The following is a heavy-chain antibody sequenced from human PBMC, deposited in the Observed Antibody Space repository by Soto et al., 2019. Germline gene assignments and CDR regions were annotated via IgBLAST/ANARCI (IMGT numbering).Heavy chain of an antibody. Sequence: PGGSLRLSCAASGFTFSSYGMHWVRQAPGKGLEWVAVISYDGSNKYYADSVKGRFTISRDNSKNTLYLQMNSLRAEDTAVYYCAKEANYYDSSGYYPVWGQGT. CDR3: AKEANYYDSSGYYPV. J-gene: IGHJ4*02. D-gene: IGHD3-22*01. CDR1: GFTFSSYG. V-gene: IGHV3-30*18. CDR2: ISYDGSNK.